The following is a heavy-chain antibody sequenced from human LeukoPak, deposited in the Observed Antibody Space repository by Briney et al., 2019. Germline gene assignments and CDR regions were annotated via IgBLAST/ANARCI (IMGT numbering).Heavy chain of an antibody. CDR1: GYTFTGYY. Sequence: ASVKVSCKASGYTFTGYYMHWVRQAPGHGLEWMGWINPNSGGTNYAQKFQGRVTMTRDTSISTAYMELSRLRSDDTAVYYCAMYGDDVRGAFDIWGQGAMVTVSS. D-gene: IGHD4-17*01. CDR2: INPNSGGT. CDR3: AMYGDDVRGAFDI. V-gene: IGHV1-2*02. J-gene: IGHJ3*02.